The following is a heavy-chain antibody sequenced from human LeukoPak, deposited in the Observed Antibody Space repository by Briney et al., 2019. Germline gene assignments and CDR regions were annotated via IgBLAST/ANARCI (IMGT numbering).Heavy chain of an antibody. CDR1: GGSISSYY. CDR3: ARGSVVTAPIYYYYYMDV. J-gene: IGHJ6*03. CDR2: IYYSGST. V-gene: IGHV4-59*01. D-gene: IGHD4-23*01. Sequence: PSETLSLTCTVSGGSISSYYWSWIRQPPGKGLEWIGYIYYSGSTNYNPSLKGRVTISVDTSKNQFSLKLSSVTAADTAVYYCARGSVVTAPIYYYYYMDVWGKGTTVTVSS.